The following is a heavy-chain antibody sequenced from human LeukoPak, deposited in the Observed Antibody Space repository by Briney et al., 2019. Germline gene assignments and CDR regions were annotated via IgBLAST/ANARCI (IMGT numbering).Heavy chain of an antibody. CDR3: AKECGGGCSDDY. J-gene: IGHJ4*02. D-gene: IGHD2-21*02. CDR2: IWFDGSNK. Sequence: GSLRLSCAASGFTFSAYGMHWVRRAPGKGLEWVAFIWFDGSNKYYADSVKGRFTISRDNSKNTLYLQMNSLRLEDTAVFYRAKECGGGCSDDYWGQGTLVTVSS. V-gene: IGHV3-30*02. CDR1: GFTFSAYG.